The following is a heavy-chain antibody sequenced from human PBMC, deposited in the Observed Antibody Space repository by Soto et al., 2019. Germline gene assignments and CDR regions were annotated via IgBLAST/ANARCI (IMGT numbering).Heavy chain of an antibody. D-gene: IGHD2-15*01. CDR3: AKFDCSGGSCRDY. J-gene: IGHJ4*02. CDR1: GGTFSSYT. Sequence: SVKVSCKASGGTFSSYTISWVRQAPGQGLEWMGRIIPIFGTANYAQKFQGRVTITADESTSTAYMELSSLRSEDTAVYYCAKFDCSGGSCRDYWGQGTLVTVSS. V-gene: IGHV1-69*13. CDR2: IIPIFGTA.